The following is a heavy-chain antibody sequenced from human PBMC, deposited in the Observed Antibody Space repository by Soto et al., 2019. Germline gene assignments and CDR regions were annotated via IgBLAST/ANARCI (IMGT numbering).Heavy chain of an antibody. J-gene: IGHJ4*02. Sequence: QVQLQQWGAGLLKPSETLSLNCAVTGGSLSGYYWSWIRQPPGKGLEWIGEVKDGGHTNYSPSLRGRVTIASDSANNQFSPRLNSVTAADTGVYCCARGQEGVVATHWDQGSLVTVSS. V-gene: IGHV4-34*01. CDR2: VKDGGHT. CDR3: ARGQEGVVATH. CDR1: GGSLSGYY. D-gene: IGHD5-12*01.